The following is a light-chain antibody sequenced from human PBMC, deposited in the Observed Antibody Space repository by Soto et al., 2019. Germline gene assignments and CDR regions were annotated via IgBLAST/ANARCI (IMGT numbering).Light chain of an antibody. V-gene: IGLV2-14*01. Sequence: QSALTQPASVSGSPGQSITISCTGTSSDVGGYNYVSWYQQHPGKAPKLMIYDVSNRPSGVSNRFSGSKSGNTASLTISGLQAEDEADYYCSSYTSSSTLFATGTKVTVL. CDR3: SSYTSSSTL. CDR2: DVS. CDR1: SSDVGGYNY. J-gene: IGLJ1*01.